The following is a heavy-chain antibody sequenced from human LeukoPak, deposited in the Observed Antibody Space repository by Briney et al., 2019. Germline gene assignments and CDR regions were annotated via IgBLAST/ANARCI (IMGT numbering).Heavy chain of an antibody. Sequence: PSETLSLTCTVSGYSISSGYYWGWIRQPPGKGLEWIGSIYHSGSTYYNPSLKSRVTISVDTSKNQFSLKLSSVTAADTAVYYCARLEEYYDSSGYTGYWGQGTLVTVSS. CDR3: ARLEEYYDSSGYTGY. J-gene: IGHJ4*02. V-gene: IGHV4-38-2*02. CDR2: IYHSGST. CDR1: GYSISSGYY. D-gene: IGHD3-22*01.